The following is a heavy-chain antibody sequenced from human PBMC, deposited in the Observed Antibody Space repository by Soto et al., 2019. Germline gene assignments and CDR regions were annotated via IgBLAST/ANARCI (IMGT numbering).Heavy chain of an antibody. V-gene: IGHV3-23*01. D-gene: IGHD1-26*01. J-gene: IGHJ5*02. CDR1: GFTFSSYA. CDR3: ATRGWGP. CDR2: VSGSGGST. Sequence: EVQLLASGGGLVQPGGSLRLSCAASGFTFSSYAMSWVRRAPWKGLEWVSAVSGSGGSTYYADSVKGRFTISRDNSKNPLYLQMNGLRAVDTAVYYCATRGWGPWGQGTLVTVSS.